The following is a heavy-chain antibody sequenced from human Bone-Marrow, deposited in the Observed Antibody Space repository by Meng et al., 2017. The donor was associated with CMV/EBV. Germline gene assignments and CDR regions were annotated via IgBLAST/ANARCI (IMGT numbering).Heavy chain of an antibody. CDR3: ARDPLGQGQQLVNDAFDI. D-gene: IGHD6-13*01. CDR2: ISSSGSTI. Sequence: GESLKISCAASGFTFSSYSMNWVRQAPGKGLEWVSYISSSGSTIYYADSVKGRFTISRDNSKNTLYLQMNSLRAEDTALYYCARDPLGQGQQLVNDAFDIWGQGTMVTVSS. V-gene: IGHV3-48*01. CDR1: GFTFSSYS. J-gene: IGHJ3*02.